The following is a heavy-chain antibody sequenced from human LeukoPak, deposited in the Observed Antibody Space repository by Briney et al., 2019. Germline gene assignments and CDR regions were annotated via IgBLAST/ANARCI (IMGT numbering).Heavy chain of an antibody. D-gene: IGHD3-10*01. CDR2: SSLDLNVK. J-gene: IGHJ4*02. CDR1: GFTFGNYV. V-gene: IGHV3-30-3*01. CDR3: AREGYYGSGSPPSLYFDY. Sequence: GGSLRLSCAASGFTFGNYVIHWVRQAPAKGLGGVAFSSLDLNVKLYADSVKGRFTISRDNSRSTLYLQMNSLRPEDTAIYYCAREGYYGSGSPPSLYFDYWGQGTLVTVSS.